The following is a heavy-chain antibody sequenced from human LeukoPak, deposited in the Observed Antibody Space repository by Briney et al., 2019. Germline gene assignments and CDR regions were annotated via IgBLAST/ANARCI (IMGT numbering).Heavy chain of an antibody. CDR2: FYRGDST. J-gene: IGHJ5*01. CDR1: GFTVSSSY. V-gene: IGHV3-53*01. CDR3: ARAADTHFYGQT. Sequence: PGGSLRLSCAASGFTVSSSYMYWVRQAPGKGLEWVSFFYRGDSTYYAESVRGRFTVSRDTSENTLYLQMSSLRAEDTAVYYCARAADTHFYGQTWGQGALVTVSS. D-gene: IGHD2/OR15-2a*01.